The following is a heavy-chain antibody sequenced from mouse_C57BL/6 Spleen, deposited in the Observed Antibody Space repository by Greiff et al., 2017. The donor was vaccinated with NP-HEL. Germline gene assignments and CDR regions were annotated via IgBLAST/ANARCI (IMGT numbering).Heavy chain of an antibody. CDR3: ARRGTGTGP. D-gene: IGHD4-1*01. CDR1: GYAFSSSW. Sequence: VQLQQSGPELVKPGASVKISCKASGYAFSSSWMNWVKQRPGKGLEWIGRIYPGDGDTNYNGKFKGKATLTADKSSSTSYMQLSSLTSEDSAVYFCARRGTGTGPWGQGTLVTVSA. CDR2: IYPGDGDT. J-gene: IGHJ3*01. V-gene: IGHV1-82*01.